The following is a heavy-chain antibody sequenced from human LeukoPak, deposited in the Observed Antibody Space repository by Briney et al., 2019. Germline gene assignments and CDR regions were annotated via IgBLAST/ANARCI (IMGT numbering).Heavy chain of an antibody. CDR1: GFTFSSYA. Sequence: GGSLRLSCAASGFTFSSYAMSWVRQAPGKGLEWVSAISGSGDSTYYADSVKGRFTISRDNSKNTLYLQMNSLRAEDTAVYYCAKTLYYDSSGYYRHDAFDIWGQGTMVTVSS. CDR2: ISGSGDST. D-gene: IGHD3-22*01. V-gene: IGHV3-23*01. J-gene: IGHJ3*02. CDR3: AKTLYYDSSGYYRHDAFDI.